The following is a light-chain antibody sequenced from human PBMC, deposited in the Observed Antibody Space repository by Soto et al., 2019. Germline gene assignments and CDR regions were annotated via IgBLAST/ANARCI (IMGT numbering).Light chain of an antibody. CDR2: SAS. CDR1: QDINRW. CDR3: QQAHGFPLT. V-gene: IGKV1-12*01. J-gene: IGKJ3*01. Sequence: DIQMTQSPSSVSASVGDRVTISCRASQDINRWLAWHQQKPGEAPNLLIFSASSLQSGVPSKFSGSGSGTDFTLTITNLQPEDVATYYCQQAHGFPLTFGPGTKVDLK.